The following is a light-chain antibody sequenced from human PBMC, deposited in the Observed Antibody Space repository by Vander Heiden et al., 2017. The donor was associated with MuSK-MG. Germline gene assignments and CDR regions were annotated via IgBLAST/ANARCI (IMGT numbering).Light chain of an antibody. CDR2: DAS. Sequence: DIQMTQSPSSLSASVGDRVTFTCQASQDIYKYVNWFQQRPGKAPKLLIFDASNLEEGVPSRFSGGGSGTRFVVTINSLQPEDIATYYCQQDQNYPLTFGGGTRVEIK. CDR3: QQDQNYPLT. J-gene: IGKJ4*02. CDR1: QDIYKY. V-gene: IGKV1-33*01.